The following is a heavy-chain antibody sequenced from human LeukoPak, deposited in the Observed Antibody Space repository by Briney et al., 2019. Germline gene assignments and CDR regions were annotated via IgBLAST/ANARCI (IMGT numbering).Heavy chain of an antibody. CDR3: ARGVARSSKFHFSYYFDY. D-gene: IGHD6-6*01. Sequence: PSETLSLTCTVSGGSISSSSYYWGWIRQSPGKGLEWIGSIYHSGSIYYNPSLKSRVTISVDTSKNQFSLKLSSVTAADTAVYYCARGVARSSKFHFSYYFDYWGQGTLVTVSS. CDR2: IYHSGSI. CDR1: GGSISSSSYY. J-gene: IGHJ4*02. V-gene: IGHV4-39*07.